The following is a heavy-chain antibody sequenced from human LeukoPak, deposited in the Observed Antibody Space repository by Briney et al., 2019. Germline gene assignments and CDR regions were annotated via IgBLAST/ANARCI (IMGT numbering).Heavy chain of an antibody. CDR1: GGSFSGYY. V-gene: IGHV4-34*01. J-gene: IGHJ4*02. CDR2: INHSGST. Sequence: SETLSLTCAVYGGSFSGYYWSWIRQPPGKGLEWIGEINHSGSTNYNPSLKSRVTISVDTSKNQFSLKLSSVTAADTAVYYCARGNIVVVPADIAHGYFDYWGQGTLVNVSS. D-gene: IGHD2-2*01. CDR3: ARGNIVVVPADIAHGYFDY.